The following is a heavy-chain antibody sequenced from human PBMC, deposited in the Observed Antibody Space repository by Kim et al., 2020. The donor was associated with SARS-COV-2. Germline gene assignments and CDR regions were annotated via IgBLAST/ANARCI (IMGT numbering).Heavy chain of an antibody. J-gene: IGHJ6*02. V-gene: IGHV3-15*01. CDR1: GLSFTNAW. D-gene: IGHD3-10*01. CDR2: IKGKSDGGTR. Sequence: GGSLRLSCTASGLSFTNAWMTWVRQAPGKGLEWVGRIKGKSDGGTRDYNGPVKGRFTISRDDSKYTLYLQMNSLKAGDTAMYYCTTTSGSETYPSVPHYYGLDVWGQGTTVTVSS. CDR3: TTTSGSETYPSVPHYYGLDV.